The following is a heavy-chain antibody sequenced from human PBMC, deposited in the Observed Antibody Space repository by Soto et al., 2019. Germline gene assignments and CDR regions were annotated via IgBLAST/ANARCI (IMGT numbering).Heavy chain of an antibody. D-gene: IGHD2-21*02. CDR2: IYSGGST. CDR1: GFTVSSNY. Sequence: EVQLEESGGGLVQPGGSLRLSCAASGFTVSSNYMSWVRQAPGKGLEWVSVIYSGGSTYYTDSVKGRFTISRDNSKNTLDLQMNSLRAEDTAVYYCARERLAVTGGGDFAYWGQGTLVTVSS. CDR3: ARERLAVTGGGDFAY. J-gene: IGHJ4*02. V-gene: IGHV3-66*01.